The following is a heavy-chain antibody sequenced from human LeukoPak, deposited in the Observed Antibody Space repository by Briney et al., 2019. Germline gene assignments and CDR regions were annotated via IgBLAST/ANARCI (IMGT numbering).Heavy chain of an antibody. CDR1: GGSISSSSYY. Sequence: SETLSLTCTLSGGSISSSSYYWGWIRQPPGKGLEWIGSIYYSGSTYYNPSLKSRVTISVDTSKNQFSLKLSSVTAADTAVYYCARHHLTGDVGAIDYWGQGTPVTVSS. V-gene: IGHV4-39*01. CDR2: IYYSGST. CDR3: ARHHLTGDVGAIDY. J-gene: IGHJ4*02. D-gene: IGHD7-27*01.